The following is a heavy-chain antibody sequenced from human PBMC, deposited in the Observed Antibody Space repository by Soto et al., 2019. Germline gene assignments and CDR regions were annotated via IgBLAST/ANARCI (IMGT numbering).Heavy chain of an antibody. D-gene: IGHD2-2*01. CDR1: GGTFSSYA. V-gene: IGHV1-69*13. Sequence: SVKVSCKASGGTFSSYAISWGRQAPGQGLEWMGGIIPIFDTANYAQKFQGRVTVTADESTSTAYMELSSLRSEDTAVYYCARHDCISTSCYYYYYYGMDVWGQ. CDR2: IIPIFDTA. CDR3: ARHDCISTSCYYYYYYGMDV. J-gene: IGHJ6*01.